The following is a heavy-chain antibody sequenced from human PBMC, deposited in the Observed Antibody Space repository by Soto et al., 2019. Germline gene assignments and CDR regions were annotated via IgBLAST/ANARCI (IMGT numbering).Heavy chain of an antibody. V-gene: IGHV3-48*01. J-gene: IGHJ2*01. CDR2: ISLSSANI. D-gene: IGHD1-1*01. Sequence: EVQLVESGGGLVQPGGSLRLSCAASGFSLYNYAMDWVRQAPGQGLEWVSYISLSSANIHYADSVRGRFTVSRDNAKNSLYLPMNSLRAEDTAVYYCVRYPSRGNEWARYVDLWGRGTLVTVSS. CDR1: GFSLYNYA. CDR3: VRYPSRGNEWARYVDL.